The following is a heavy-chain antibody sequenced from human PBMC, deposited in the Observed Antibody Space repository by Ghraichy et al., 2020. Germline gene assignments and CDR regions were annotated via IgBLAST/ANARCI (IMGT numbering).Heavy chain of an antibody. CDR3: ARGGTPAYKYYFGLDV. Sequence: SQTLSLTCTVSGYSISSGYFWGWIRQSPGRGLQWIGSISHRVSAYYSLSLGYRVTISRDTSKNQFSLQLSSVTAADTAVYYCARGGTPAYKYYFGLDVWGQGITVTVS. J-gene: IGHJ6*02. V-gene: IGHV4-38-2*02. CDR2: ISHRVSA. CDR1: GYSISSGYF. D-gene: IGHD5-24*01.